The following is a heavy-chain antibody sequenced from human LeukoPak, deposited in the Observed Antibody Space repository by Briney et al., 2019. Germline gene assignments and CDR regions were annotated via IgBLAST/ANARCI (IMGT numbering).Heavy chain of an antibody. CDR2: LHYRGNT. D-gene: IGHD6-6*01. CDR1: GDSITSHY. Sequence: SETLSLTCTVSGDSITSHYWSWIRQPPGKGLEWIGHLHYRGNTNHNSSLKSRMTISLDTSRNQFSLRLSSVTAADTAIYFCARVSSTSQTNLFDSWGQGTLVTVSS. CDR3: ARVSSTSQTNLFDS. J-gene: IGHJ4*02. V-gene: IGHV4-59*11.